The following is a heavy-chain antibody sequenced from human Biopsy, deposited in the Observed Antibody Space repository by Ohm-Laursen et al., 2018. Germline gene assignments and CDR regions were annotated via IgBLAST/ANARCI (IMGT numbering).Heavy chain of an antibody. J-gene: IGHJ6*02. CDR2: IDLEDYK. CDR3: ARTPIAIFSAGLVYRHRRHLQGMDV. V-gene: IGHV2-70*16. CDR1: GLSLSPRGMC. D-gene: IGHD6-13*01. Sequence: TQTLTLTCDFSGLSLSPRGMCVSWIRQPPGKALEWLARIDLEDYKVYSVPLKDRLTISKATSENQVDLPMTNTDPADTGTYFCARTPIAIFSAGLVYRHRRHLQGMDVWGQGTAVTVS.